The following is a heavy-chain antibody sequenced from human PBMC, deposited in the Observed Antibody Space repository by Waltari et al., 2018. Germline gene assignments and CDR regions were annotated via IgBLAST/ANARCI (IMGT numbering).Heavy chain of an antibody. CDR2: INQDGSGE. CDR3: QRGDY. J-gene: IGHJ4*02. V-gene: IGHV3-7*04. Sequence: EVQLVESGGGLVQPGGSLRLSCAASGFTFSNFWMSWARQASGMGLEWVANINQDGSGEYYVDSVKGRFTISRDNARNSLYLQMNSLRAEDTAVYYCQRGDYWGQGTLVTVSS. CDR1: GFTFSNFW.